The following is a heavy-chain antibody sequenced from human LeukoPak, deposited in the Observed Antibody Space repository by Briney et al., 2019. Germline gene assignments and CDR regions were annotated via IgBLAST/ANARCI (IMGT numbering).Heavy chain of an antibody. D-gene: IGHD5-12*01. CDR1: GGSISSGSYY. J-gene: IGHJ5*02. CDR2: IYSSGST. V-gene: IGHV4-61*02. CDR3: ARQSVATIHWFDP. Sequence: SETLSLTCTVSGGSISSGSYYWSWIRQPAGKGLEWIGRIYSSGSTNYNPYLKSRVPISLDTSKNQFSLKLSSVTAADTAVYYCARQSVATIHWFDPWGQGTLVTVSS.